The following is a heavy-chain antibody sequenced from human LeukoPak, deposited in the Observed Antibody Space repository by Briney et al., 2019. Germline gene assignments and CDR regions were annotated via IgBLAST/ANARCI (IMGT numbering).Heavy chain of an antibody. V-gene: IGHV1-8*01. Sequence: ASVKVSCKASGYTFTSYDINWVRQATGQGLEWMGWMNPNSGNTGYAQKFQGRVTMTRNTSISTAYMELSSLRSEDTAVYYCARGYYDILTGPEGFDPWGQETLVTVSS. CDR2: MNPNSGNT. D-gene: IGHD3-9*01. CDR1: GYTFTSYD. J-gene: IGHJ5*02. CDR3: ARGYYDILTGPEGFDP.